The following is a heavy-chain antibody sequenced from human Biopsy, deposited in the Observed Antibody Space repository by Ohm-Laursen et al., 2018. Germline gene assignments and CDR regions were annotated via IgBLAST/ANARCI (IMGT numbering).Heavy chain of an antibody. CDR2: IYYSGTT. V-gene: IGHV4-31*01. J-gene: IGHJ2*01. D-gene: IGHD4-23*01. CDR1: GGSVSSGGFY. CDR3: ARRPYGGTRYWYFDL. Sequence: TLSLTCTFSGGSVSSGGFYWSWIRQHPGKGLEWIGYIYYSGTTYYNPSLKSLVTISVDTSKNQFSLKLNSVTAADTAVYYCARRPYGGTRYWYFDLWGRGTLVTVSS.